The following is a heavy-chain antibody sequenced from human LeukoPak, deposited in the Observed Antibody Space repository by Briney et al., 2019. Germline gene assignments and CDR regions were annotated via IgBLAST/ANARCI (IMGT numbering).Heavy chain of an antibody. D-gene: IGHD6-13*01. V-gene: IGHV1-46*01. J-gene: IGHJ4*02. CDR3: AREYPIAAAGTGFDY. CDR2: INPSGGST. CDR1: GYTFTTYY. Sequence: GASVKVSCKASGYTFTTYYMHWVRQAPGQGLEWVGIINPSGGSTSYAQKFQGRVTMTRDTSTSTVYVELSSLRSEDTAVYYCAREYPIAAAGTGFDYWGQGTLVTVSS.